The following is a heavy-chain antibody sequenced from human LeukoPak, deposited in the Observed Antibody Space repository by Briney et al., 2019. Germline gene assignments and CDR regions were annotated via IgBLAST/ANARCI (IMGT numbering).Heavy chain of an antibody. CDR2: ISYDGSYK. Sequence: PGGSLRLSCAASGFSFGDYGMHWVRQAPGKGLEWVAVISYDGSYKHYADSLKGRVTISRDNSKNTLFLQMNSLRAEDTAVYYCAKGRFYPQWLAVDSWGQGTLVTVSS. CDR1: GFSFGDYG. V-gene: IGHV3-30*18. CDR3: AKGRFYPQWLAVDS. D-gene: IGHD6-19*01. J-gene: IGHJ4*02.